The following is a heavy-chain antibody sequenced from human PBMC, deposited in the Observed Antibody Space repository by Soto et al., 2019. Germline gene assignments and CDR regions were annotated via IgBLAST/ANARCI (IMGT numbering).Heavy chain of an antibody. Sequence: SQTLSHTCTVSVGPLSSSSYYWGWIRQSPGKGLEWIGSIYYSGSTYYNPSLKSRVTISVDTSKNQFSLKLSSVTAADTAVYYCARRLYYDSSGFEGGGMDVWGQGTTVT. D-gene: IGHD3-22*01. J-gene: IGHJ6*02. V-gene: IGHV4-39*01. CDR2: IYYSGST. CDR3: ARRLYYDSSGFEGGGMDV. CDR1: VGPLSSSSYY.